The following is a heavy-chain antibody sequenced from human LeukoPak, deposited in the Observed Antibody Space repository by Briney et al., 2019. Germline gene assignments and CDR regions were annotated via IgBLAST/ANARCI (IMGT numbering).Heavy chain of an antibody. CDR2: ISSSAGTT. J-gene: IGHJ4*02. V-gene: IGHV3-48*03. D-gene: IGHD1-7*01. Sequence: GGSLRLSCAASGFTFSSYEMNWVRQAPGKGLEWVSYISSSAGTTYYADSVKGRFTISRDNAKNSLYLQMNSLRAEDTAVYYCARVIGITLGYWGQGTLVTVSS. CDR3: ARVIGITLGY. CDR1: GFTFSSYE.